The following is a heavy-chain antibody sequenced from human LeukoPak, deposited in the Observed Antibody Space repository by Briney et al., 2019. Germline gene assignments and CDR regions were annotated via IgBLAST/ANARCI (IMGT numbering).Heavy chain of an antibody. CDR3: ARSKITGTTLFDY. CDR2: IYYSGST. Sequence: SETLSPTCTVSGGSISSGDYYWSWIRQPPGKGLEWIGFIYYSGSTNHNPSLKSRVTISIDTSKNQFSLKLNSVTAADTAVYYCARSKITGTTLFDYWGQGTLVTVSS. V-gene: IGHV4-61*08. J-gene: IGHJ4*02. D-gene: IGHD1-20*01. CDR1: GGSISSGDYY.